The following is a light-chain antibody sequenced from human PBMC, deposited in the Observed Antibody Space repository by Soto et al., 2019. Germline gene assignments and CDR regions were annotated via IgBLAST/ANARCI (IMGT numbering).Light chain of an antibody. CDR1: QSVSSN. CDR2: GAS. J-gene: IGKJ2*01. Sequence: EIVMTQSPATLAVSPGERAALSCRASQSVSSNFAWYQQKPGQAPRRLIYGASSRATGTPARFSGSGSGTEFTITISSLQSEDFAVYYCQQYNNWPYTFGLGTKLEMK. V-gene: IGKV3-15*01. CDR3: QQYNNWPYT.